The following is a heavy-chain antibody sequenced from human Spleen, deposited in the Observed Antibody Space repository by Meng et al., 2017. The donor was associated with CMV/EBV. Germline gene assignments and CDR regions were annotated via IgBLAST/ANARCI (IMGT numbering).Heavy chain of an antibody. D-gene: IGHD3-16*02. CDR3: ARERAYPKLRLGELSPLDY. CDR1: GFTFSSFA. CDR2: ISYDGSNK. J-gene: IGHJ4*02. V-gene: IGHV3-30-3*01. Sequence: QVQLVESGGGVVQPGRSLGLSCAASGFTFSSFAMHWVRQAPGKGLEWVAVISYDGSNKYYADSVKGRFTISRDNSKNTLYLQMNSLRAEDTAVYYCARERAYPKLRLGELSPLDYWGQGTLVTVSS.